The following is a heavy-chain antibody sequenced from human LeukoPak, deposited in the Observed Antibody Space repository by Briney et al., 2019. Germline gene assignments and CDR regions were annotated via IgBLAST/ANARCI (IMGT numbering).Heavy chain of an antibody. CDR2: IYYSGNT. CDR1: SGSISSGGYY. CDR3: ARHLDYYGSGSYEY. Sequence: PSETLSLTCTVSSGSISSGGYYWSWIRQHPGKGLEWIGYIYYSGNTYYNPSLKSRLTISLDTSKNQFSLRLSSVTAADTAVYYCARHLDYYGSGSYEYWGQGTLVTVSS. V-gene: IGHV4-31*03. J-gene: IGHJ4*02. D-gene: IGHD3-10*01.